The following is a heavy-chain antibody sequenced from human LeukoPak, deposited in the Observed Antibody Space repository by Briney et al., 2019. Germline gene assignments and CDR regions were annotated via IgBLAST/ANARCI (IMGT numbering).Heavy chain of an antibody. CDR1: GFTFSNYG. D-gene: IGHD6-13*01. CDR2: ISSDGSNK. Sequence: GGSLRLSCAASGFTFSNYGMHWVRQAPGKGLEWVALISSDGSNKYYADSVRGRFTISRDNSKNTLFLQVNSLRAEDTAVYYCARTYSSSWYKGGSLDYWGQGTLVTVSS. CDR3: ARTYSSSWYKGGSLDY. V-gene: IGHV3-30*03. J-gene: IGHJ4*02.